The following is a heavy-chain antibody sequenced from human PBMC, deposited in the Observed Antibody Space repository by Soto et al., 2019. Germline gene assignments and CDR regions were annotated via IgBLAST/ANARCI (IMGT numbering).Heavy chain of an antibody. J-gene: IGHJ6*02. CDR2: IIPIFGTA. Sequence: SVKVSCKASGGTFSSYAISWVRQAPGQGLEWMGGIIPIFGTANYAQKFQGRVTITADESTSTAYMELSSLRSEDTAVYYCARGAERQPYYYDSRDYYYYGMDVWGQGTTVTVSS. CDR1: GGTFSSYA. V-gene: IGHV1-69*13. CDR3: ARGAERQPYYYDSRDYYYYGMDV. D-gene: IGHD3-22*01.